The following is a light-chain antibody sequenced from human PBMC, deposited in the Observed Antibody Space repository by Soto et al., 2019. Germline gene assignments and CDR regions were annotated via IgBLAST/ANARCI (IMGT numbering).Light chain of an antibody. V-gene: IGKV3-20*01. J-gene: IGKJ4*01. Sequence: EIVLTQSPVTLSVPLGETATLSCRASQTISNNYIAWYQQKPGQAPRLLVSGATNRATGVSDSFSGGGSGTTFTLTIFSLEPEDSAIYFCQQYGSAPPTFGGGTQVEIK. CDR1: QTISNNY. CDR2: GAT. CDR3: QQYGSAPPT.